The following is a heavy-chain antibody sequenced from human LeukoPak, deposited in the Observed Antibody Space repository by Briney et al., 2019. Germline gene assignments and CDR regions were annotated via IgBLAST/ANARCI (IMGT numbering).Heavy chain of an antibody. CDR3: AKDQRPHSTLVSGTYFDY. Sequence: GGSLRLSCEVSGFTFSNHAMSWVRQAPGKGLEWVSVISGSGGSTFYADSVTGRFTISRDNSKNTLSLQMNTLRAEDTALYYCAKDQRPHSTLVSGTYFDYWGHGTLVSVSS. CDR1: GFTFSNHA. J-gene: IGHJ4*01. CDR2: ISGSGGST. D-gene: IGHD6-19*01. V-gene: IGHV3-23*01.